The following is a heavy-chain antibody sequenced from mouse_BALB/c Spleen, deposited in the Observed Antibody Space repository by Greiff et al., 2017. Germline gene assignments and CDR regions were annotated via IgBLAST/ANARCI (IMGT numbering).Heavy chain of an antibody. J-gene: IGHJ1*01. D-gene: IGHD1-1*01. CDR1: GFTFSSFG. V-gene: IGHV5-17*02. Sequence: EVNVVESGGGLVQPGGSRKLSCAASGFTFSSFGMHWVRQAPEKGLEWVAYISSGSSTIYYADTVKGRFTISRDNPKNTLFLQMTSLRSEDTAMYYCARSGPYYGSSLYWYFDVWGAGTTVTVSS. CDR3: ARSGPYYGSSLYWYFDV. CDR2: ISSGSSTI.